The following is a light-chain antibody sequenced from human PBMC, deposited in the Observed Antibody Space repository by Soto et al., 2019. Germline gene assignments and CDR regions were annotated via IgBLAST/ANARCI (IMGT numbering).Light chain of an antibody. Sequence: QSALTQPASVSGSPGQSITISCTGTSSDIGDYNYVSWYQHHPGKAPKLIIYEVSYRPSGVSNRFSGSKSGNTASLTISGLQAEDEADYYCSSYISISTNGVFGGGTKLTVL. V-gene: IGLV2-14*01. CDR3: SSYISISTNGV. CDR2: EVS. CDR1: SSDIGDYNY. J-gene: IGLJ3*02.